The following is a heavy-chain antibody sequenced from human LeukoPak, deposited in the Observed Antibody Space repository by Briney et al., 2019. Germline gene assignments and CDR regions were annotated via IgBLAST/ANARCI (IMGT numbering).Heavy chain of an antibody. CDR2: IRYDGSNK. D-gene: IGHD4-17*01. CDR3: ARVYTGYIYGDYPYYYYYMDV. CDR1: GFTFSSYG. J-gene: IGHJ6*03. Sequence: GGSLRLSCAASGFTFSSYGMHWVRQAPGKGLEWVAFIRYDGSNKYYADSVKGRFTISRDNSKNTLYLQMNSLGAEDTAVYYCARVYTGYIYGDYPYYYYYMDVWGKGTTVTISS. V-gene: IGHV3-30*02.